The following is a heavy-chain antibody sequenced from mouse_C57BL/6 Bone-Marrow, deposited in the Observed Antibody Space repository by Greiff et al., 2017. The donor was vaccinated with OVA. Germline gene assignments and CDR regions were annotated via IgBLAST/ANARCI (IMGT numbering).Heavy chain of an antibody. CDR1: GYTFTDYS. V-gene: IGHV1-78*01. CDR2: IYPRDGST. Sequence: VQLQQSDAELVKPGASVKISCKASGYTFTDYSIHWMKQRPEQGLEWIGYIYPRDGSTNYNEKFKGKATLTADKSSSTAYMQLSSLTSEDSAVYFCARRAAQAYYAMDYWGQGTSVTVSS. CDR3: ARRAAQAYYAMDY. J-gene: IGHJ4*01. D-gene: IGHD3-2*02.